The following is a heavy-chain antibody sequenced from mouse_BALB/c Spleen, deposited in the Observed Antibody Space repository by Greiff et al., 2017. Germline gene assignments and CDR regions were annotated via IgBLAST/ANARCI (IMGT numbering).Heavy chain of an antibody. CDR2: ISSGGST. J-gene: IGHJ2*01. CDR3: AREWLRQGYFDY. D-gene: IGHD2-2*01. Sequence: EVMLVESGGGLVKPGGSLKLSCAASGFTFSSYAMSWVRQTPEKRLEWVASISSGGSTYYPDSVKGRFTISRDNARNILYLQMSSLRSEDTAMYYCAREWLRQGYFDYWGQGTTLTVSS. CDR1: GFTFSSYA. V-gene: IGHV5-6-5*01.